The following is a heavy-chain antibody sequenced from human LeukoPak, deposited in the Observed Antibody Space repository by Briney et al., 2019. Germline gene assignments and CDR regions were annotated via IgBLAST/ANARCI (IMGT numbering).Heavy chain of an antibody. CDR1: GYTFTYCG. CDR2: ISVFNGNT. D-gene: IGHD3-22*01. J-gene: IGHJ6*02. V-gene: IGHV1-18*01. Sequence: GASVKLSCKASGYTFTYCGNSWVRQAPGPGLERMGWISVFNGNTTNAQTLHGRVTMTTDTSTSTAYMELRSLRSDDTAVYYCARDVYYYDSNGPYYSYYYAMDVWGQGTTVTVSS. CDR3: ARDVYYYDSNGPYYSYYYAMDV.